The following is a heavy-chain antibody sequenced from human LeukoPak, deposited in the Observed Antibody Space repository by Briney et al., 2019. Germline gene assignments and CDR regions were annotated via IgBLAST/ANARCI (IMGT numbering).Heavy chain of an antibody. D-gene: IGHD2-21*02. CDR1: GFTFSDYY. J-gene: IGHJ4*02. Sequence: GGSLRLSCAASGFTFSDYYMSWIRQAPGKGLECISYINTGGGSIYYADSVKGRFTISRDNAKNSLYLQMNNVRAEDTAVYYCARTSTDCLDCWGQGTLVTVSS. CDR2: INTGGGSI. V-gene: IGHV3-11*04. CDR3: ARTSTDCLDC.